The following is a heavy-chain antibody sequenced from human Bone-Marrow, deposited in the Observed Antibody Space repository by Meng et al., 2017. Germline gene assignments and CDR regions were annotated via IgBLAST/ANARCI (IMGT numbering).Heavy chain of an antibody. CDR1: GFTFSSYA. CDR3: AKDYNDVWGGYYPDSYGMDV. D-gene: IGHD3-3*01. V-gene: IGHV3-23*01. Sequence: GASLKISCAASGFTFSSYAMSWVRQAPGKGLEWVSAISGSGGSTYYADSVKGRFTISRDNSKNTLYLQMNSLRAEDTAVYYCAKDYNDVWGGYYPDSYGMDVWGQGTTVTVSS. CDR2: ISGSGGST. J-gene: IGHJ6*02.